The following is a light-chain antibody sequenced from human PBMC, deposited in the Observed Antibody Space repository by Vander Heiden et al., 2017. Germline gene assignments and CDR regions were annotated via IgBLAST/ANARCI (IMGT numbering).Light chain of an antibody. CDR3: QQYDTYPYT. V-gene: IGKV1-5*03. Sequence: IQMTPSPTTLSASVGDRVTITCRASQIINNKLAWFQQKPGKAPKLLMYKGTNLQSGVPSRFSGTASGTEFILTISSLQPDDFASFYCQQYDTYPYTFGQGTKLEIK. J-gene: IGKJ2*01. CDR2: KGT. CDR1: QIINNK.